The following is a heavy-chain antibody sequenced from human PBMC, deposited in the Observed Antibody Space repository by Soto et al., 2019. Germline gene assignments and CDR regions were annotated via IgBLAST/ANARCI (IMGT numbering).Heavy chain of an antibody. J-gene: IGHJ3*02. CDR1: GFTFSSYS. D-gene: IGHD2-15*01. V-gene: IGHV3-21*05. CDR2: IGPSHNDI. CDR3: AKGDCRGGSCYFSAFDI. Sequence: LRLSCAASGFTFSSYSMNWVRQAPGKGPEWISYIGPSHNDIGYAASVKGRFTISRDNAKDTLFLQMNSLRAEDTAVYFCAKGDCRGGSCYFSAFDIWGQGTMVTVS.